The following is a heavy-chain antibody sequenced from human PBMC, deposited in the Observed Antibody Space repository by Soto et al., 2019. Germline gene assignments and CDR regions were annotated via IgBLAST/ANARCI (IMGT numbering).Heavy chain of an antibody. J-gene: IGHJ5*02. Sequence: QVQLAESGGGVVQPGRSLRLSCATSGFVSNDYDIHWVRQAPGKGLAWLASISYDGSNKYYADSVKGRFTISKDNSKNTLSLQINSLGAEDTAVYYCSRGIKGGLDAWGPGNLVTVSS. CDR2: ISYDGSNK. CDR3: SRGIKGGLDA. D-gene: IGHD2-21*01. V-gene: IGHV3-30*03. CDR1: GFVSNDYD.